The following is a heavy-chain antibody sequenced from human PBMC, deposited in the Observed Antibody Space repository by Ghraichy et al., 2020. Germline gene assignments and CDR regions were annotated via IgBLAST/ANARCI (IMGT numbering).Heavy chain of an antibody. CDR1: GYTFTSYD. Sequence: SVKVSCKASGYTFTSYDIHWVRQATGQGLEWLGWMNPNSGNTGYAQKFQGRVTMTRDTSINTAYMELSSLRSEDTAVYFCARVGETYLDSSGYYRPWGQGTLVTVSS. J-gene: IGHJ5*02. CDR2: MNPNSGNT. CDR3: ARVGETYLDSSGYYRP. D-gene: IGHD3-22*01. V-gene: IGHV1-8*01.